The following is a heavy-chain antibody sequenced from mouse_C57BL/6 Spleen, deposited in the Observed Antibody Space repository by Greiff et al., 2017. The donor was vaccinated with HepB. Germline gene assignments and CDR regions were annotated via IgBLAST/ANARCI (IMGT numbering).Heavy chain of an antibody. V-gene: IGHV5-9-1*02. CDR3: TRDPLTGTGVDYFDY. CDR1: GFTFSSYA. Sequence: EVNVVESGEGLVKPGGSLKLSCAASGFTFSSYAMSWVRQTPEKRLEWVAYISSGGDYIYYADTVKGRFTISRDNARNTLYLQMSSLKSEDTAMYYCTRDPLTGTGVDYFDYWGQGTTLTVSS. J-gene: IGHJ2*01. CDR2: ISSGGDYI. D-gene: IGHD4-1*01.